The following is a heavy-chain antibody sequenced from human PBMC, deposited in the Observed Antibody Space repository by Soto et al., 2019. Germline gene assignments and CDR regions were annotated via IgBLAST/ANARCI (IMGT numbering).Heavy chain of an antibody. CDR2: IHSGST. J-gene: IGHJ4*02. V-gene: IGHV4-59*01. CDR1: GSSISDFY. Sequence: LSLTCSLSGSSISDFYWSWIRQPPGKGLEWIGHIHSGSTNYNPSLKSRVTISVDTSKNQLSLKLSSLTPADTAIYYCARSTGWPGFDFWGQGALVTVSS. D-gene: IGHD6-19*01. CDR3: ARSTGWPGFDF.